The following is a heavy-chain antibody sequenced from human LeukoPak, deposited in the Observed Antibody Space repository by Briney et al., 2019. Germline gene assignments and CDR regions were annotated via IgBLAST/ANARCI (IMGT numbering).Heavy chain of an antibody. CDR3: ARDLNYYDSSGPNGY. CDR1: GYIFSDYF. CDR2: INPSGGST. J-gene: IGHJ4*02. D-gene: IGHD3-22*01. Sequence: ASVKVSCKASGYIFSDYFMHWVRQAPGQGLEWMGIINPSGGSTSYAQKFQGRVTMTRDTSTSTVYMELSSLRSEDTAVYYCARDLNYYDSSGPNGYWGQGTLVTVSS. V-gene: IGHV1-46*01.